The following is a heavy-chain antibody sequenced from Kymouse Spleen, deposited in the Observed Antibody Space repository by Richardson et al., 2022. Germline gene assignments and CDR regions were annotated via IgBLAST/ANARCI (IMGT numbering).Heavy chain of an antibody. CDR2: INHSGST. J-gene: IGHJ4*02. CDR1: GGSFSGYY. CDR3: ARVILWFGELL*NYFDY. V-gene: IGHV4-34*01. Sequence: QVQLQQWGAGLLKPSETLSLTCAVYGGSFSGYYWSWIRQPPGKGLEWIGEINHSGSTNYNPSLKSRVTISVDTSKNQFSLKLSSVTAADTAVYYCARVILWFGELL*NYFDYWGQGTLVTVSS. D-gene: IGHD3-10*01.